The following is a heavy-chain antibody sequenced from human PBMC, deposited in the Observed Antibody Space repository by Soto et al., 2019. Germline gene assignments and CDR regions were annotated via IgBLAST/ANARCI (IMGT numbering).Heavy chain of an antibody. CDR3: ATALASSGYYSYFDC. CDR2: LWYDGSRK. D-gene: IGHD3-22*01. Sequence: QVQLVESGGGVVQPGRSLRLSCAASGFIFSDYGMHWVRQAPGKGPEWVAVLWYDGSRKYYADSVKGRFTISRDNSKNTRYLQMNSLRAEDTAGYYCATALASSGYYSYFDCWGQGTLVTVSS. CDR1: GFIFSDYG. J-gene: IGHJ4*02. V-gene: IGHV3-33*01.